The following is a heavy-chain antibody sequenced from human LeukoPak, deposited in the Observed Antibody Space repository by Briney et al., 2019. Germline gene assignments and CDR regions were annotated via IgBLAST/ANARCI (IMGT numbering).Heavy chain of an antibody. Sequence: GGSLRLSCAASGFTFSIYWMSWVRQAPGKGLEWVASINQDGSEKYYVDSVKGRCTISRDNAKTSLYLQMSSLRAEDTAVYYCARETAMVPDHWGQGTLVTVSS. CDR1: GFTFSIYW. CDR3: ARETAMVPDH. CDR2: INQDGSEK. V-gene: IGHV3-7*01. J-gene: IGHJ5*02. D-gene: IGHD5-18*01.